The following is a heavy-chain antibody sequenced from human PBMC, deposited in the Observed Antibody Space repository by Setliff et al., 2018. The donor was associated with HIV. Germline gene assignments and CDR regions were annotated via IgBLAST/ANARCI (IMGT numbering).Heavy chain of an antibody. D-gene: IGHD1-26*01. J-gene: IGHJ4*02. CDR2: INRDNGGI. CDR1: GGTFSRFD. Sequence: ASVKVSCKASGGTFSRFDISWVRQAPGQGLEWMGRINRDNGGIDYAQKFQGRVTVTRDTSINTAYMELSSLRYDDTAIYYCARSPDPYSGTTDYWGQGTLVTVSS. CDR3: ARSPDPYSGTTDY. V-gene: IGHV1-2*06.